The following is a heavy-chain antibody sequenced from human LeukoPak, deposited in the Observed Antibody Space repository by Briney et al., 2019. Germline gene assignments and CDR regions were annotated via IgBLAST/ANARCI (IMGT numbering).Heavy chain of an antibody. CDR1: GFTVSSSY. J-gene: IGHJ4*02. CDR2: ISSSGSTI. V-gene: IGHV3-11*04. Sequence: GGSLRLSCAASGFTVSSSYMSWIRQAPGKGLEWVSYISSSGSTIYYADSVKGRFTISRDNAKNSLYLQMNSLRAEDTAVYYCARDHSNWNYGDYWGQGTLVTVSS. D-gene: IGHD1-20*01. CDR3: ARDHSNWNYGDY.